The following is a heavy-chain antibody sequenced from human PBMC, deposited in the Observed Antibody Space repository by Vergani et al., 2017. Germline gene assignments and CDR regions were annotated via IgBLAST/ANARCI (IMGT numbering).Heavy chain of an antibody. J-gene: IGHJ3*02. D-gene: IGHD2-2*01. Sequence: QVQLQESGPGLVKPSETLSLTCTVSGGSISSYYWSWIRQPPGKGLEWIGYIYYSGSTNYNPSLKSRVTISVDTSKNQFSLKLSSVTAADTAVYYCARLGYCSSTGCPGDAFDIWGQGTMVTVSS. CDR1: GGSISSYY. CDR3: ARLGYCSSTGCPGDAFDI. V-gene: IGHV4-59*01. CDR2: IYYSGST.